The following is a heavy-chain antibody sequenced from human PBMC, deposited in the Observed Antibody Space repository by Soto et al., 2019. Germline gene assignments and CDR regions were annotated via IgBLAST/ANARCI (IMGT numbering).Heavy chain of an antibody. J-gene: IGHJ4*02. CDR1: GGSFSNTIYY. CDR2: IYYNGNA. Sequence: PSETLSLTCSVSGGSFSNTIYYWAWVRQPPGKGLEWIGSIYYNGNAFYNPSLKSRVTISVDSSKSQFSLKVTSVTAADTAVYYCARHMRAVASQLGYWGQGALVTVSS. CDR3: ARHMRAVASQLGY. D-gene: IGHD6-19*01. V-gene: IGHV4-39*01.